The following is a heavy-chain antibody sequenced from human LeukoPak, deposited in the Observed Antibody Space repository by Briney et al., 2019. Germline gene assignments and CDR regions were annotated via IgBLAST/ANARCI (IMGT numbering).Heavy chain of an antibody. Sequence: GGSLRLSCAASGFTFSSYATSWARQAPGKGLEWVSTISGSGGSTYYADSVKGRFTISRDNSKNTLYLQMNSLRAEDTAVYYCAKDGYSSGWYDYWGQGTLVTVSS. CDR2: ISGSGGST. D-gene: IGHD6-19*01. J-gene: IGHJ4*02. CDR3: AKDGYSSGWYDY. CDR1: GFTFSSYA. V-gene: IGHV3-23*01.